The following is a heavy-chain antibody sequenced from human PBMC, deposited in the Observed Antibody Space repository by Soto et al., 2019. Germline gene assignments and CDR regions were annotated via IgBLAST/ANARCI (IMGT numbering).Heavy chain of an antibody. V-gene: IGHV4-61*01. CDR1: GGSVSSGSYY. CDR2: IYYSGST. Sequence: KPSETLSLTCTVSGGSVSSGSYYWSWIRQPPGKGLEWIGYIYYSGSTNYNPSLKSRVTISVDTSKNQFSLKLSSVTAADTAVYYCARAIVATTRGWFDPWGQGTLVTVSS. D-gene: IGHD5-12*01. J-gene: IGHJ5*02. CDR3: ARAIVATTRGWFDP.